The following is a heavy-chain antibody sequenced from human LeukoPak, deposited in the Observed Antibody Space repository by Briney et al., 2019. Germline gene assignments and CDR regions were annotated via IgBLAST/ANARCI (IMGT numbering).Heavy chain of an antibody. CDR2: INWNGGST. CDR1: GFTFDDYG. Sequence: PGGSLRLSYAASGFTFDDYGMSWVRQAPGKGLEWVSGINWNGGSTGYADSVKGRFTISRDNAKNSLYLQMNSLRAEDTALYHCARDFGYDSSGYYYPGSDYWGQGTLVTVSS. D-gene: IGHD3-22*01. CDR3: ARDFGYDSSGYYYPGSDY. V-gene: IGHV3-20*01. J-gene: IGHJ4*02.